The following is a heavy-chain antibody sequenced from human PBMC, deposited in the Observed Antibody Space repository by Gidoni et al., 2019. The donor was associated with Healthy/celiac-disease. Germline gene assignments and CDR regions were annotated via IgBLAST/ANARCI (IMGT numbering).Heavy chain of an antibody. CDR2: IVVGSGNT. D-gene: IGHD3-3*01. Sequence: QLQLVQSGPEVTKPGTSVKVSCKASGFTFTSSAAQWVRPARGQRLEWIGWIVVGSGNTNYAQKYQERVTITRDMSTRTAYMELSSLRSEDTAVHYCAASYYDFWSDTNPGDFDYWGQGTLVTVSS. CDR3: AASYYDFWSDTNPGDFDY. V-gene: IGHV1-58*01. CDR1: GFTFTSSA. J-gene: IGHJ4*02.